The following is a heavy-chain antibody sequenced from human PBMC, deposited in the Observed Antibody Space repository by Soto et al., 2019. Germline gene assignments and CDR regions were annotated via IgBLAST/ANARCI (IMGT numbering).Heavy chain of an antibody. CDR1: GYTFTSYG. Sequence: QVQLVQSGAEVKKPGASVKVSCKASGYTFTSYGISWVRQAPGQGLEWMGWISAYNGNTNYAQKLQGRVTMTTDTSTSTAYMELRSLRSDDTAVYYCAREQEQQLPGPSNWFDPWGQGTLVTVSS. V-gene: IGHV1-18*04. CDR3: AREQEQQLPGPSNWFDP. D-gene: IGHD6-13*01. J-gene: IGHJ5*02. CDR2: ISAYNGNT.